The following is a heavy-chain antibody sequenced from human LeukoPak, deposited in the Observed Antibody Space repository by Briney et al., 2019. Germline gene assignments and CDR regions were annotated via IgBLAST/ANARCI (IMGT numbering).Heavy chain of an antibody. CDR1: GGTFSSYA. D-gene: IGHD6-13*01. J-gene: IGHJ6*02. Sequence: ASVKVSCKASGGTFSSYAISWVRQAPGQGLEWMGRIIPILGIANYAQKFQGRVTITADKSTSTAYVELSSLRSEDTAVYYCASGGSSSWYLFGMDVWGQGTTVTVSS. V-gene: IGHV1-69*04. CDR3: ASGGSSSWYLFGMDV. CDR2: IIPILGIA.